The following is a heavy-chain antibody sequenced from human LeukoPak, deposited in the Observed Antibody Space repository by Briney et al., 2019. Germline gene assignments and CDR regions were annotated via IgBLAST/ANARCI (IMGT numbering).Heavy chain of an antibody. CDR2: IKQDGSEK. CDR1: GFTFSSYW. Sequence: GGSLRLSCAASGFTFSSYWMSWVRQVPGKGLEWVANIKQDGSEKYYVDSVKGRFTISRDNAKNSLYLQMNSLRAEDTAVYYCARDGGYSYGYYPQPFDYWGQGTLVTVSS. J-gene: IGHJ4*02. V-gene: IGHV3-7*01. D-gene: IGHD5-18*01. CDR3: ARDGGYSYGYYPQPFDY.